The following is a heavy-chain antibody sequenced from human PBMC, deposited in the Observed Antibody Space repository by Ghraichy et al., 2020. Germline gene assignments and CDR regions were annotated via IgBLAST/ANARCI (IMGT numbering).Heavy chain of an antibody. CDR1: GFTFSSYW. J-gene: IGHJ4*02. V-gene: IGHV3-74*01. D-gene: IGHD5-12*01. Sequence: LSLTCAASGFTFSSYWMHWVRQAPGKGLVWVSRINSDGSSTSYADSVKGRFTISRDNAKNTLYLQMNSLRAEDTAVYYCAREGSGYDFDYWGQGTLVTVSS. CDR3: AREGSGYDFDY. CDR2: INSDGSST.